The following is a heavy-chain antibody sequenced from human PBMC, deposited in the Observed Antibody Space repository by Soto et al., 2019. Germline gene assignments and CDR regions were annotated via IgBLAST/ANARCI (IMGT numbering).Heavy chain of an antibody. CDR2: ISGSGGTT. CDR3: AKNVWGITIFGGMDV. V-gene: IGHV3-23*01. J-gene: IGHJ6*02. Sequence: PGGSLRLSCAASGFTFSSYAMSWVRQAPGKGLEWVSAISGSGGTTYYADSVKGRFAISRDNSKNTLYLQMNSLRAEDTAVYYCAKNVWGITIFGGMDVWGQGTTVTVS. CDR1: GFTFSSYA. D-gene: IGHD3-9*01.